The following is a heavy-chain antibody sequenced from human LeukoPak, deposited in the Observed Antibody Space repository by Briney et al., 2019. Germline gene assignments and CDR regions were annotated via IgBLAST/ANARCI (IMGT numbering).Heavy chain of an antibody. J-gene: IGHJ4*02. CDR3: AREGDIVATISYYFDY. CDR1: GFTFSSYA. Sequence: GRSLRLSRAASGFTFSSYAMHWVRQAPGKGLEWVAVISYDGSNKYYADSVKGRFTISRDNSKNTLYLQMNSLRAEDTAVYYCAREGDIVATISYYFDYWGQGTLVTVSS. V-gene: IGHV3-30*04. CDR2: ISYDGSNK. D-gene: IGHD5-12*01.